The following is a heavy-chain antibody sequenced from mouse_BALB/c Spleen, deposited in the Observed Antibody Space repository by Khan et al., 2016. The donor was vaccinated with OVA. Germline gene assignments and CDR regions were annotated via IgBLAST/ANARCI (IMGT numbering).Heavy chain of an antibody. D-gene: IGHD2-14*01. CDR2: IWGGGGT. J-gene: IGHJ4*01. V-gene: IGHV2-6-4*01. CDR1: GFSLSRYN. CDR3: ARAYYRYDGYYAMDY. Sequence: VQGVESGPGLVAPSQSLSITCSVSGFSLSRYNIHWVRQPPGKGLEWLGMIWGGGGTDYNSTLKSRLSISKDHSESQGFLKMNSLQTDDTAMFYRARAYYRYDGYYAMDYWGQGTSVTVSP.